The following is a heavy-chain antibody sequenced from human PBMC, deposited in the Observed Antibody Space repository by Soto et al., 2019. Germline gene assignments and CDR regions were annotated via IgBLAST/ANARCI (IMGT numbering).Heavy chain of an antibody. D-gene: IGHD6-6*01. J-gene: IGHJ6*02. CDR1: GGTFSSYA. V-gene: IGHV1-69*13. CDR2: IIPIFGTA. CDR3: ARIPYSSSSYYYYGMDV. Sequence: ASVKVSCKASGGTFSSYAISWVRQAPGQGLEWMGGIIPIFGTANYAQKFQGRVTITADESTSTAYMELSSLRSEDTAVYYCARIPYSSSSYYYYGMDVWGQGTTVTVSS.